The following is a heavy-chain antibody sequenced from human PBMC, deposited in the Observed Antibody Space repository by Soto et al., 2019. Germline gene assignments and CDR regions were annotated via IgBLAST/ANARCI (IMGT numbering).Heavy chain of an antibody. V-gene: IGHV4-61*01. D-gene: IGHD5-18*01. CDR2: IYYSGST. J-gene: IGHJ4*02. Sequence: QVQLQESGPGLVKPSETLSLTCTVSGGSVSSGSYYWSWIRQPPGKGLEWIGYIYYSGSTNYNPSPKSRVTISVDTSKNQFSLKLSSVTAADTAVYYCATSWIQSPTARWGQGTLVTVSS. CDR1: GGSVSSGSYY. CDR3: ATSWIQSPTAR.